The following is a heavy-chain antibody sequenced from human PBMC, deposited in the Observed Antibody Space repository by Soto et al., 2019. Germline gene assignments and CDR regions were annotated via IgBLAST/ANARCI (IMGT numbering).Heavy chain of an antibody. CDR3: ARDRGPSSGYYPYWFDP. CDR2: INPNSGGT. D-gene: IGHD3-22*01. CDR1: GYTFTGYY. Sequence: ASVKVSCKASGYTFTGYYMHWVRQAPGQRLEWMGWINPNSGGTNYAQKFQGRVTITRDTSTSTAYMELSSLRSEDTAVYYCARDRGPSSGYYPYWFDPWGQGTLVTVSS. V-gene: IGHV1-2*02. J-gene: IGHJ5*02.